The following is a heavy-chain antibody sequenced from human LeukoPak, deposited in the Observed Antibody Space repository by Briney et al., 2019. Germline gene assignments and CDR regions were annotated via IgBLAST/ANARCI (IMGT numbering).Heavy chain of an antibody. CDR1: GFTFSRYW. CDR2: ISSSSSTI. J-gene: IGHJ4*02. Sequence: EGSLRLSCAASGFTFSRYWMSWVRQAPGKGLEWVSYISSSSSTIYYADSVKGRFTISRDNAKNSLYLQMNSLRAEDTAVYYCARRNYYYDSSGYYQLEVDYWGQGTLVTVSS. V-gene: IGHV3-48*04. CDR3: ARRNYYYDSSGYYQLEVDY. D-gene: IGHD3-22*01.